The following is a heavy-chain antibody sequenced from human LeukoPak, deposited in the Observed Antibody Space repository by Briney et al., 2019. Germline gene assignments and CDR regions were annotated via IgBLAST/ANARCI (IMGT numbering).Heavy chain of an antibody. CDR1: GYSFTSYW. CDR3: ARVEGAERADSSGWYGFRS. Sequence: GESLKISCEGSGYSFTSYWIGWVRQMPGKGLEWMGIIYPGDSDTRYSPSFQGQVTISADKSISTAYLQWSSLKASDTAMYYCARVEGAERADSSGWYGFRSWGQGTLVTVSS. D-gene: IGHD6-19*01. V-gene: IGHV5-51*01. CDR2: IYPGDSDT. J-gene: IGHJ5*02.